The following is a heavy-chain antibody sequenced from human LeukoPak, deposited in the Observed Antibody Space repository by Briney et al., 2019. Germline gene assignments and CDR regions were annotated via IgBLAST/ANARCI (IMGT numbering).Heavy chain of an antibody. CDR2: IYYSGST. CDR3: ARSGSYLRLSRQRAFDI. CDR1: GGSFSGYY. V-gene: IGHV4-34*01. D-gene: IGHD1-26*01. Sequence: SETLSLTCAVYGGSFSGYYWGWIRQPPGKGLEWIESIYYSGSTYYNPSLKSRVTISVDTSKNQFSLKLSSVTAADTAVYYCARSGSYLRLSRQRAFDIWGQGTMVTVSS. J-gene: IGHJ3*02.